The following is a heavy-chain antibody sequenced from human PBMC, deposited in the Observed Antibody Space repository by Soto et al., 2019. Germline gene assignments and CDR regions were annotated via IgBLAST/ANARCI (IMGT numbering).Heavy chain of an antibody. CDR1: GFTFSNAW. D-gene: IGHD1-26*01. CDR2: IKSKTDGGTT. J-gene: IGHJ4*02. Sequence: GESLKISCAASGFTFSNAWMSWVRQAPGKGLEWVGRIKSKTDGGTTDYAAPVKGRFTISRDDSKNTLYLQMNSLKTEDTAVYYCTTDRVVGAASRDYWGQGTLVTVSS. CDR3: TTDRVVGAASRDY. V-gene: IGHV3-15*01.